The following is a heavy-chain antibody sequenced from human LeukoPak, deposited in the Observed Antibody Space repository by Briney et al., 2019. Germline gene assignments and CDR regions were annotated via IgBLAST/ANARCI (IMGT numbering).Heavy chain of an antibody. Sequence: GASVKVSCKASGYTFTNYGISWVRQAPGQGLEWVGWISAYNRKTNYAQELQGRVTMTTDTSTTTAYMELRSLRSDDTAVYYCARVLGFRPDTLKGSDYWGQGTLVTVSS. CDR2: ISAYNRKT. CDR1: GYTFTNYG. V-gene: IGHV1-18*01. J-gene: IGHJ4*02. CDR3: ARVLGFRPDTLKGSDY.